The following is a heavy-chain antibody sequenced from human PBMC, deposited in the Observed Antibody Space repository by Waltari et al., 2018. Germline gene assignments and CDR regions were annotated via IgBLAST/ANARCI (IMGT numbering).Heavy chain of an antibody. CDR3: ARDRGRGLYLDT. V-gene: IGHV4-4*02. CDR2: VRVDGKT. J-gene: IGHJ4*02. Sequence: QLQLHESGPGLVTPSVTLSLTCAVSGASMITNDYWSWVRQTPWKGMEWIGQVRVDGKTNDNPSFASRVTMSLDTSTYHFALKLTSATAADTAIYYCARDRGRGLYLDTWGQGTLVTVSP. CDR1: GASMITNDY. D-gene: IGHD1-1*01.